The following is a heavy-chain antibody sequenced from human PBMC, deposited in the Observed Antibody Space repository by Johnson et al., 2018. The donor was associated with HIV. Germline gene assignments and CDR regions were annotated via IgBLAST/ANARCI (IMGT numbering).Heavy chain of an antibody. CDR3: AKILSSRYTVTTLADDAFDI. CDR2: IKSNTDGGTT. D-gene: IGHD4-11*01. Sequence: EVQLVESGGGLVQPGGSLRLSCAASGFTFSNAWMSWVRQAPGKGLEWVGRIKSNTDGGTTDYAAPVKGRFTISRDNSKNTLYLQMNSLRAEDTAVYYCAKILSSRYTVTTLADDAFDIWGQGTMVTVSS. V-gene: IGHV3-15*01. CDR1: GFTFSNAW. J-gene: IGHJ3*02.